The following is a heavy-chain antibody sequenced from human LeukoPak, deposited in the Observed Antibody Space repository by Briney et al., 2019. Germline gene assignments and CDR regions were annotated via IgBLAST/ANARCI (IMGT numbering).Heavy chain of an antibody. J-gene: IGHJ3*02. D-gene: IGHD6-13*01. Sequence: GGSLRLSCAASGFTFSSYSMNWVRQAPGEGLEWVSYISSSSSTIYYADSVKGRFTISRDNAKNSLYLQMNSLRAEDTAVYYCARVQLVYDAFDIWGQGTMVTVSS. CDR1: GFTFSSYS. CDR2: ISSSSSTI. V-gene: IGHV3-48*04. CDR3: ARVQLVYDAFDI.